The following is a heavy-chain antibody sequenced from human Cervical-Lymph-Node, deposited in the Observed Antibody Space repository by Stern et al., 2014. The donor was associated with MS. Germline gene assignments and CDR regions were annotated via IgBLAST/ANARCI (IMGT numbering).Heavy chain of an antibody. V-gene: IGHV3-33*01. CDR3: AREGGNTAEYFQH. CDR1: GFTFSSSG. J-gene: IGHJ1*01. D-gene: IGHD4-23*01. Sequence: VQLVESGGGVVQPGRSLRLSCAASGFTFSSSGMHWVRQAPGKGLEWLGRFWYDGGNTNYAECVKGRVTMSRDKYKNKPYLQMHSLRAEDTAVYYCAREGGNTAEYFQHWGQGTLVTVSS. CDR2: FWYDGGNT.